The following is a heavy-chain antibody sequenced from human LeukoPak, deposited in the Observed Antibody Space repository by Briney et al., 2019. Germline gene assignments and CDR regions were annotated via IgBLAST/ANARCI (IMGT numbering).Heavy chain of an antibody. J-gene: IGHJ4*02. Sequence: SGTLSLTCAVSGGSISSSNWRSWVRQPPGKGLEWIGVIYHGGSTTYNRSFKSRVTISVDTSKNQFSLKLSSGIAAAPAVYYCASVSPNYDFWSGYPYYFDYWGQGTLVTVSS. D-gene: IGHD3-3*01. V-gene: IGHV4-4*02. CDR3: ASVSPNYDFWSGYPYYFDY. CDR2: IYHGGST. CDR1: GGSISSSNW.